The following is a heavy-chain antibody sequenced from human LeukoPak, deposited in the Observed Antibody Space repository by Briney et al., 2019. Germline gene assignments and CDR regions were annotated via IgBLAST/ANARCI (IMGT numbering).Heavy chain of an antibody. CDR2: ISGSGGST. D-gene: IGHD2-15*01. J-gene: IGHJ6*03. Sequence: PGGSLRLSCAASGFTFSSDAMSWVRQAPGKGLEWVSAISGSGGSTYYADSVKGRFTISRDNSKNTLYLQMNSLRAEDTAVYYCAKRLYSGYYYYMDVWGKGTTVTVSS. V-gene: IGHV3-23*01. CDR3: AKRLYSGYYYYMDV. CDR1: GFTFSSDA.